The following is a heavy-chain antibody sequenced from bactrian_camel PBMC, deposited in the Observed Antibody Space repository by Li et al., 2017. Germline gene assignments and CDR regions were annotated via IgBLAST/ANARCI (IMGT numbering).Heavy chain of an antibody. CDR3: AAAGVHCFRGYWDRWSFGF. CDR1: RFTYRDAC. V-gene: IGHV3S6*01. Sequence: HVQLVESGGGSVQAGGSLRLSCVASRFTYRDACWGWFRQVPGKEREGVARIDSDGSMTEYADSVKGRFTISQDNAKNMVYLQMNGLKPDDSAMYYCAAAGVHCFRGYWDRWSFGFWGPGTQVTVSS. J-gene: IGHJ6*01. CDR2: IDSDGSMT. D-gene: IGHD2*01.